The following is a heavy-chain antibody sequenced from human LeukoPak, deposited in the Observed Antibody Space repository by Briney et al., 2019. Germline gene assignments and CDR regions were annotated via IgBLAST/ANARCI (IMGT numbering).Heavy chain of an antibody. Sequence: PGGSLRLSCAASGFTFSSYAMSWVRQAPGKGLEWVSAISGSGGSTYYADSVKGRFTISRDNSKNTLYLQMNSLRAEDTAVYYCAKDQRYYDFWSGYYTDSYYFDYWGQGTLVTVSS. J-gene: IGHJ4*02. CDR3: AKDQRYYDFWSGYYTDSYYFDY. V-gene: IGHV3-23*01. CDR1: GFTFSSYA. D-gene: IGHD3-3*01. CDR2: ISGSGGST.